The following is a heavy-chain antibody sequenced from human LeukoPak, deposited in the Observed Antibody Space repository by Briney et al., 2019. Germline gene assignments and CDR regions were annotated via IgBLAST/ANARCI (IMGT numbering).Heavy chain of an antibody. J-gene: IGHJ4*02. Sequence: PSETLSLTCTVSGGSISSYYWSWIRQPPGKGLEWIGYIYYSGSTNYNPSLKSRVTISVDTSKNQFSLKLSSVTAADTAVYYCARVEGYYYALDYWGQGTLVTVSS. CDR2: IYYSGST. CDR1: GGSISSYY. CDR3: ARVEGYYYALDY. D-gene: IGHD3-10*01. V-gene: IGHV4-59*01.